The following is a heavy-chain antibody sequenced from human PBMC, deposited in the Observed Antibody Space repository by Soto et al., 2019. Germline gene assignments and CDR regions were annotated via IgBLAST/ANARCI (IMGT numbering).Heavy chain of an antibody. CDR3: AKRYSYSPIDFDY. Sequence: EVQLLESGGGWVQPGGSLRLSCAASGFTFNGYAMSWVRQAPGKGLEWVSSISGDATHTWYADSVKGRFTISRDNSKNALYLQMNTLRAEDTAVYLCAKRYSYSPIDFDYWGQGTLVTVSS. CDR2: ISGDATHT. J-gene: IGHJ4*02. V-gene: IGHV3-23*01. CDR1: GFTFNGYA. D-gene: IGHD1-26*01.